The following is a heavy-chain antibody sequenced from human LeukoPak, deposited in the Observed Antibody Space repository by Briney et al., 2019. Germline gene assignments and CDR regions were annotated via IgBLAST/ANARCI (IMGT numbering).Heavy chain of an antibody. CDR3: ARDAVHYYDSSGYCELDY. CDR2: INPSGGST. D-gene: IGHD3-22*01. CDR1: GYTFTSYY. Sequence: ASVKVSCKASGYTFTSYYMHWVRRAPGQGLEWMGIINPSGGSTSYAQKFQGRVTMTRDTSTSTVYMELSSLRSEDTAVYYCARDAVHYYDSSGYCELDYWGQGTLVTVSS. J-gene: IGHJ4*02. V-gene: IGHV1-46*01.